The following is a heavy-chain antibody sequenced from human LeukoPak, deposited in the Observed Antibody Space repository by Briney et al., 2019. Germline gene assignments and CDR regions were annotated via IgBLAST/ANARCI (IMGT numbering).Heavy chain of an antibody. D-gene: IGHD5-12*01. CDR1: GGSISSSSYY. CDR2: INHSGST. Sequence: PSETLSLTCTVSGGSISSSSYYWSWIRQPPGKGLEWIGEINHSGSTNYNPSLKSRVTISVDTSKNQFSLKLSSVTAADTAVYYCARRGYSGYGNWGQGTLVTVSS. J-gene: IGHJ4*02. V-gene: IGHV4-39*07. CDR3: ARRGYSGYGN.